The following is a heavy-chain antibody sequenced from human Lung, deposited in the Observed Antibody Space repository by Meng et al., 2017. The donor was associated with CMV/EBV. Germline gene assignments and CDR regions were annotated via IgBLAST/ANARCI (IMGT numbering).Heavy chain of an antibody. CDR1: VDASPNYNC. CDR3: LRRSGGSV. CDR2: IPNRGSS. J-gene: IGHJ1*01. V-gene: IGHV4-55*02. D-gene: IGHD3-10*01. Sequence: RVCAPEVVEPPETLSLFPPVSVDASPNYNCWAWYRQPQGEGLEWIGEIPNRGSSAYNPSLKSRVSMSIDKSKNQFYLKLTSVTAADTAVYHCLRRSGGSVWGQGTLVTVSS.